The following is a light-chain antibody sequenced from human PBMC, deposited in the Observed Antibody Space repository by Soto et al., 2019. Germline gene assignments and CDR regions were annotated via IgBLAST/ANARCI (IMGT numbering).Light chain of an antibody. V-gene: IGLV2-14*01. Sequence: QSALTQPASVSGSPGQSITISCTGTSSDVGGYNYVSWYQQHPGKAPKLMIYDVSNRPSGVSNRFSGSKSGNTASLTISGLQAEDEADYYCSSYTSSSTPLFGGGTTLTVL. J-gene: IGLJ2*01. CDR2: DVS. CDR1: SSDVGGYNY. CDR3: SSYTSSSTPL.